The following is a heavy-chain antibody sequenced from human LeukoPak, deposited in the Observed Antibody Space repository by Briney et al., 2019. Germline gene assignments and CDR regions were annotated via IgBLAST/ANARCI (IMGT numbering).Heavy chain of an antibody. J-gene: IGHJ4*02. CDR2: ISYDGSNK. D-gene: IGHD3-22*01. CDR3: AKDLSYYDSSGPFDY. Sequence: GRSLRHSCAASGFTFSSYGVHWVRQAPGKGLEWVAVISYDGSNKYYADSVKGRFTISRDNSKNTLYLQINSLRAEDTAVYYCAKDLSYYDSSGPFDYWGQGTLVTVSS. CDR1: GFTFSSYG. V-gene: IGHV3-30*18.